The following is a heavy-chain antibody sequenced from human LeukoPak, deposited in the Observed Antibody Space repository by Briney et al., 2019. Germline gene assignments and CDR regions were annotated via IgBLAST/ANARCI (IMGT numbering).Heavy chain of an antibody. D-gene: IGHD6-19*01. V-gene: IGHV1-8*01. CDR1: GYTFTSYD. CDR3: ARAGYSSGSPRYYYYGMDA. CDR2: MNPNSGNT. Sequence: ASVKVSCKASGYTFTSYDINWVRQATGQGLEWMGWMNPNSGNTGYAQKFQGRVTMTRNTSISTAYMELSSLRSEDTAVYYCARAGYSSGSPRYYYYGMDAWGQGTTVTVSS. J-gene: IGHJ6*02.